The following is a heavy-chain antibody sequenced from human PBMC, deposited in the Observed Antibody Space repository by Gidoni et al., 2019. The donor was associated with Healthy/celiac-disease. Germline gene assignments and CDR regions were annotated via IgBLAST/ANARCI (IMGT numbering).Heavy chain of an antibody. Sequence: QLQLQQWGAGLLKPSETLSLTCAVYGGSFSGYYWSWIRQPPGKGLEWIGEINHSGSTNYNPSLKSRVTISVDTSKNQFSLKLSSVTAADTAVYYCAGGLYYYYGMDVWGQRTTVTVSS. CDR1: GGSFSGYY. CDR2: INHSGST. CDR3: AGGLYYYYGMDV. J-gene: IGHJ6*02. V-gene: IGHV4-34*01.